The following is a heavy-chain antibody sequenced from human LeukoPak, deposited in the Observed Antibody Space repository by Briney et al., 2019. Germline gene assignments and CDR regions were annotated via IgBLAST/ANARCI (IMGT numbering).Heavy chain of an antibody. Sequence: ASVKVSCKASGYTFTGYYMHWVRQAPGQGLEWMGWINPNSGGTNYAQKFQGRVTMTRDTSISTAYMELSRLRSDDTAVYYCAGARGEAAAVPFDYWGQGTLVTVSS. CDR3: AGARGEAAAVPFDY. CDR1: GYTFTGYY. D-gene: IGHD6-13*01. CDR2: INPNSGGT. J-gene: IGHJ4*02. V-gene: IGHV1-2*02.